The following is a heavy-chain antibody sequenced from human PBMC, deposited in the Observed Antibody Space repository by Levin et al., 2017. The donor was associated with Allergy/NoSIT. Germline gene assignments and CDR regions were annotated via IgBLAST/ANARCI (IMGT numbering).Heavy chain of an antibody. CDR1: GFTFSSYA. V-gene: IGHV3-23*01. CDR3: AKGIVEWLLYYYGMDV. CDR2: ISGSGGST. D-gene: IGHD3-3*01. J-gene: IGHJ6*02. Sequence: PGGSLRLSCAASGFTFSSYAMSWVRQAPGKGLEWVSAISGSGGSTYYADSVKGRFTISRDNSKNTLYLQMNCLRAEDTAVYYCAKGIVEWLLYYYGMDVLGQGTTVTVSS.